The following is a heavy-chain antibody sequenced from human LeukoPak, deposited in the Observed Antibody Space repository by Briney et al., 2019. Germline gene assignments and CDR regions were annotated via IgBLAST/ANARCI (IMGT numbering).Heavy chain of an antibody. CDR2: IYRGGTT. D-gene: IGHD1-7*01. V-gene: IGHV4-38-2*01. J-gene: IGHJ4*02. CDR3: TRRRNYLSHFDY. Sequence: SETLSLTCSVSGYSISSGYFWGWIRQPPGKGLEWIGSIYRGGTTFYSPSLKSRVTISVDTSKNQFSLKLSSVTAADTAVYYCTRRRNYLSHFDYWGQGTLVTVSS. CDR1: GYSISSGYF.